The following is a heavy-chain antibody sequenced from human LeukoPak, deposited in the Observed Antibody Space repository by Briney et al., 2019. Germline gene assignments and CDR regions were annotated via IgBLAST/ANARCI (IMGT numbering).Heavy chain of an antibody. CDR1: GGTFSSYA. D-gene: IGHD3-16*02. CDR2: IIPIFGTA. Sequence: SVKVSCKASGGTFSSYAISWVRQAPGQGLEWMGGIIPIFGTANYAQKFQGRVTITADESTSIAYMELSSLRSEDTAVYYCAREYYDYVWGSHRYTYFDYWGQGTLVTVSS. V-gene: IGHV1-69*13. CDR3: AREYYDYVWGSHRYTYFDY. J-gene: IGHJ4*02.